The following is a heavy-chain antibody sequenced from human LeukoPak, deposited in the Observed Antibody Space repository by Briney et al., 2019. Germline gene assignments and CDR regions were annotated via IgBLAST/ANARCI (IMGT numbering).Heavy chain of an antibody. CDR2: MKSKTGGGTT. Sequence: GGALRLSCAASGFTFSNAWMSWVGQAPGKGVEWVGRMKSKTGGGTTDYAAPVKGRFTISRDDSKNTLYLQMNSLKTEDTAVYYCTTDARSPVDTAMVYYFDYWGQGTLVTVSS. V-gene: IGHV3-15*01. D-gene: IGHD5-18*01. CDR3: TTDARSPVDTAMVYYFDY. CDR1: GFTFSNAW. J-gene: IGHJ4*02.